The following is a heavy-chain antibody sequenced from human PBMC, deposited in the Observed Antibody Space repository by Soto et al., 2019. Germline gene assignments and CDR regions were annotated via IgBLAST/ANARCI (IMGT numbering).Heavy chain of an antibody. CDR3: AGEAPGAGWFDP. Sequence: QVQLQESGPGLVKTSETLSLTCTVSGGSITSYYWMWIRQPPGKGLEWIGYIYYSGSTNYNPSLKSRVTMSVDASKNQFSLKVSSVPAADTAVYYCAGEAPGAGWFDPWGQGTLVTVSS. CDR1: GGSITSYY. D-gene: IGHD7-27*01. V-gene: IGHV4-59*01. J-gene: IGHJ5*02. CDR2: IYYSGST.